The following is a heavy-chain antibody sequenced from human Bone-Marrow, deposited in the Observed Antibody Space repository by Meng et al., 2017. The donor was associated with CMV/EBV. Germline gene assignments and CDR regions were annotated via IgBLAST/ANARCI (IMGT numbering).Heavy chain of an antibody. CDR1: GYTFTSYG. D-gene: IGHD3-10*01. J-gene: IGHJ4*02. Sequence: VQRVQCGAEVKKPGASVKVSCKASGYTFTSYGISWVRQAPGQGLEWMGWISAYNGNTNYAQKLQGRVTMTTDTSTSTAYMELRSLRSDDTAVYYCARDGPFGELFLYFDYWGQGTLVTVSS. V-gene: IGHV1-18*01. CDR3: ARDGPFGELFLYFDY. CDR2: ISAYNGNT.